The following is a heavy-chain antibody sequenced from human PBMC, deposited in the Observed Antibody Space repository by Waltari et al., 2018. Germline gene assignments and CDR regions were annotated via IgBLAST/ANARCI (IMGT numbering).Heavy chain of an antibody. D-gene: IGHD3-10*01. V-gene: IGHV1-2*02. Sequence: QVQLVQSGAEVKKPGASVKVSCKASGYTFTGYYMHWVRQAPGQGLEWMGWINPNSGGTNYAQKFQGRVTMTRDTSISTAYMELSRLRSDDTAVYYCARDRGLVRGVIIPASGYYYGMDVWGQGTTVTVSS. CDR1: GYTFTGYY. CDR3: ARDRGLVRGVIIPASGYYYGMDV. CDR2: INPNSGGT. J-gene: IGHJ6*02.